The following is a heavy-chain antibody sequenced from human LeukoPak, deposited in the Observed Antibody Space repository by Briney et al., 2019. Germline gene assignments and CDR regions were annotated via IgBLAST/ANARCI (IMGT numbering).Heavy chain of an antibody. V-gene: IGHV4-34*09. D-gene: IGHD3-3*01. CDR1: GGSFSGYY. CDR2: INHSGST. Sequence: SETLSLACAVYGGSFSGYYWSWIRQPPGKGLEWIGEINHSGSTNYNPSLKSRVTMSVNTSKNQFSLKLNSVTAADTAVYYCAREREYVFSNWFDPWGQGTLVTISS. J-gene: IGHJ5*02. CDR3: AREREYVFSNWFDP.